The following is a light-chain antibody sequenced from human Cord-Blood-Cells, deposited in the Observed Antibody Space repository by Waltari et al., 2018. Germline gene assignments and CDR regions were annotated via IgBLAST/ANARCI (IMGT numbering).Light chain of an antibody. Sequence: DIQMTQSPSTLSASVGDRVTITCRASQSISSWLAWYQQKPVKAPKLLIYDASSLESGVPSRFSGSGSGTEFTLTISSLQPDDFATYYCQQYNSYWTFGQGTKLEIK. V-gene: IGKV1-5*01. CDR3: QQYNSYWT. CDR1: QSISSW. CDR2: DAS. J-gene: IGKJ2*01.